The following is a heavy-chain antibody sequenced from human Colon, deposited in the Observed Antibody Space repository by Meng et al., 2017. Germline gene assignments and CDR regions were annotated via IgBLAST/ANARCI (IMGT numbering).Heavy chain of an antibody. CDR2: ISSNGGST. Sequence: GESLKISCAASGFTFSSYAMHWVRQAPGKGLEYVSAISSNGGSTYYANSVKGRFTISRDNSKNTLYLQMGSLRAEDMAVYYCARDQGSGWYFDHDAFDIWGQGTMVT. CDR1: GFTFSSYA. D-gene: IGHD6-19*01. V-gene: IGHV3-64*01. J-gene: IGHJ3*02. CDR3: ARDQGSGWYFDHDAFDI.